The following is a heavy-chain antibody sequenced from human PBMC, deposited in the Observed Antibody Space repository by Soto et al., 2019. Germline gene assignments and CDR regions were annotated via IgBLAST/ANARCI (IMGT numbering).Heavy chain of an antibody. V-gene: IGHV3-21*01. CDR2: ISSSSSYI. Sequence: GGSLRLSCAASGFTFSSYSMNWVRQAPGKGLEWVSSISSSSSYIYYADSVKGRFTISRDNAKNSLYLQMNSLRAEDTAVYYCARRKLTSITEIFDYWGQGTLVTVSS. D-gene: IGHD3-16*01. CDR3: ARRKLTSITEIFDY. CDR1: GFTFSSYS. J-gene: IGHJ4*02.